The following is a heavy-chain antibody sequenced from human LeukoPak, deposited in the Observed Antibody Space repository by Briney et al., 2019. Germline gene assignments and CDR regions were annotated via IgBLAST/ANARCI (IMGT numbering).Heavy chain of an antibody. CDR3: ARDLSAVAGHYYYGMDV. V-gene: IGHV3-21*01. Sequence: GGSLRLSCAASGFTFSSYSMNWVRQAPGKGLEWVSSISSSSSYIYYADSVKGRFTISRDNAKNSLYLQMNSLRAEDTAVYYCARDLSAVAGHYYYGMDVWGQGTTVTVSS. D-gene: IGHD6-19*01. J-gene: IGHJ6*02. CDR2: ISSSSSYI. CDR1: GFTFSSYS.